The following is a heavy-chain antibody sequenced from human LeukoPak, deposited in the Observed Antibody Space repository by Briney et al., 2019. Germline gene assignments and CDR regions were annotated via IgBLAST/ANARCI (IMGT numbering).Heavy chain of an antibody. CDR3: AKWGDYDILTGYYVPDY. V-gene: IGHV3-23*01. D-gene: IGHD3-9*01. CDR1: GFPFTNHA. Sequence: PGTSLILSCVASGFPFTNHAMTWGRQAPAKGLERVSAITGSDGSSSYAESVNGRFPISRDNSKNTLYLQVNSLRAEDTAVYYCAKWGDYDILTGYYVPDYWGQGTLVTVSS. J-gene: IGHJ4*02. CDR2: ITGSDGSS.